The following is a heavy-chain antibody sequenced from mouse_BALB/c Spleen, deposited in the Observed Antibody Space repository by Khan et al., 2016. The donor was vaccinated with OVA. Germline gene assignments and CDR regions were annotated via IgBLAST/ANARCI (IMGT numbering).Heavy chain of an antibody. CDR2: IWSDGST. J-gene: IGHJ4*01. Sequence: VELVESGPGLVAPSQSLSITCTVSGFSLPNYGVHWVRQPPGKGLEWLVVIWSDGSTNYNSVLKSRLSISKDNSKSQVFLKMNSLQTDDTAIYYCARWFDGYSSLYAMDYWGQGTSVTVSS. V-gene: IGHV2-6*02. CDR3: ARWFDGYSSLYAMDY. CDR1: GFSLPNYG. D-gene: IGHD2-3*01.